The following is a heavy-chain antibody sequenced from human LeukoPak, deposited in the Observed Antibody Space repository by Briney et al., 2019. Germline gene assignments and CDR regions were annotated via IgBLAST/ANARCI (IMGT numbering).Heavy chain of an antibody. V-gene: IGHV4-59*01. J-gene: IGHJ4*02. CDR1: GVSISSYY. CDR3: ASLAVAGTFDY. Sequence: SEALSLTCTVSGVSISSYYWSWIRQPPGKGLEWIGYIYYSGSTNYNPSLKSRVTISVDTSKNQFSLKLSSVTAADTAVYYCASLAVAGTFDYWGQGTLVTVSS. CDR2: IYYSGST. D-gene: IGHD6-19*01.